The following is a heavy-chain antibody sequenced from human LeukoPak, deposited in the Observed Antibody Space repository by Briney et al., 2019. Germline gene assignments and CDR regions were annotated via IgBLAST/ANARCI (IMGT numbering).Heavy chain of an antibody. V-gene: IGHV4-34*01. CDR3: ARGGVVVPAATAMDV. J-gene: IGHJ6*04. CDR2: INHSGST. Sequence: SETLSLTCAVYGGSFSGYYWSWIHQPPGKGLEWIGEINHSGSTNYNPSLKSRVTISVDTSKNQFSLKLSSVTAADTAVYYCARGGVVVPAATAMDVWGKGTTATVSS. D-gene: IGHD2-2*01. CDR1: GGSFSGYY.